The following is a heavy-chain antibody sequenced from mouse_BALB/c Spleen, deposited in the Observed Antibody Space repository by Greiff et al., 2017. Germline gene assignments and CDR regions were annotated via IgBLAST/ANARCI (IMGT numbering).Heavy chain of an antibody. J-gene: IGHJ1*01. CDR3: ARVNYYGSSGYIDV. D-gene: IGHD1-1*01. Sequence: VQLQQSGPELVKPGASVKISCKATGYTFSSYWIEWVKQRPGHGLEWIGEILPGGGSTNYNEKFKGKATFTADTSSNTAYMQLSSLTSEDSAVYYCARVNYYGSSGYIDVWGAGTTVTVSS. V-gene: IGHV1-9*01. CDR2: ILPGGGST. CDR1: GYTFSSYW.